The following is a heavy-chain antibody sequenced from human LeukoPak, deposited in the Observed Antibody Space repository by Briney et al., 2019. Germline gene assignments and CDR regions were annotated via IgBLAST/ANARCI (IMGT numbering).Heavy chain of an antibody. Sequence: ASVKVSCKASGYTFTSYGISWVRQAPGQGLEWMGWISVYNGNTNYAQKLQGRVTMTTDTSTSTAYMELRSLRSDDTAVYYCARDNSGYDYSDAFDIWGQGTMVTVSS. V-gene: IGHV1-18*01. CDR2: ISVYNGNT. D-gene: IGHD5-12*01. CDR1: GYTFTSYG. J-gene: IGHJ3*02. CDR3: ARDNSGYDYSDAFDI.